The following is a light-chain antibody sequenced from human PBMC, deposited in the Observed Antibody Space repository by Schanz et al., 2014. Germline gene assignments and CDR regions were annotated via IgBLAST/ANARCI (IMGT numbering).Light chain of an antibody. J-gene: IGKJ1*01. CDR2: DAS. Sequence: DIQMTQSPSTLSASVGDRVTITCRASQSISSWLAWYQQKPGKAPKLQIYDASSLESGVPSAFSGSGSGTEFTLTISSLQPDDFATYYCQQYNSYSWTFGQGTKVEIK. CDR1: QSISSW. V-gene: IGKV1-5*01. CDR3: QQYNSYSWT.